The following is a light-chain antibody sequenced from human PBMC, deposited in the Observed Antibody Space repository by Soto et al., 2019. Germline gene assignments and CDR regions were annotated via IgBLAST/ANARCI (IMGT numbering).Light chain of an antibody. V-gene: IGKV1-17*01. CDR2: SAS. CDR1: QDTRHA. CDR3: LQHADYPFT. Sequence: DIQMTQSPSSLSASVGDRVTITCRASQDTRHALGWYQQKPGKVPKRLIYSASSLQNGVPSRFSGSGSETVFTLTISSLQPDDFATYFCLQHADYPFTFGQGTRLEI. J-gene: IGKJ2*01.